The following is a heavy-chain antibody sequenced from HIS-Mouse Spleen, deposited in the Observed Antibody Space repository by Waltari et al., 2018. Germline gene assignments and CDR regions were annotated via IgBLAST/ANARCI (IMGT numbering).Heavy chain of an antibody. V-gene: IGHV3-30*04. CDR1: GFPFRSSA. CDR3: ARDRAYSSSSAFDI. CDR2: ISYDGSNK. J-gene: IGHJ3*02. D-gene: IGHD6-6*01. Sequence: QVQLVESGGGVVQPGRSRRLSCAASGFPFRSSALHGVRQAPGKGLEWVAVISYDGSNKYYADSVKGRFTISRDNSKNTLYLQMNSLRAEDTAVYYCARDRAYSSSSAFDIWGQGTMVTVSS.